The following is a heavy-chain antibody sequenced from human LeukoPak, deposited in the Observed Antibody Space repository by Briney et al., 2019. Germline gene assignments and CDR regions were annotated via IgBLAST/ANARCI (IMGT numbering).Heavy chain of an antibody. V-gene: IGHV3-30*18. CDR3: AKDRDYYDSSGPPDY. CDR2: ISYDGSNK. CDR1: GFTFSSYG. Sequence: PGGSLRLSCAASGFTFSSYGMHWVRQAPGKGLEWVAVISYDGSNKYYADSVKGRFTISRDNSKNTLYLQMNSLRAEDTAVYYCAKDRDYYDSSGPPDYWGQGTLVTVSS. D-gene: IGHD3-22*01. J-gene: IGHJ4*02.